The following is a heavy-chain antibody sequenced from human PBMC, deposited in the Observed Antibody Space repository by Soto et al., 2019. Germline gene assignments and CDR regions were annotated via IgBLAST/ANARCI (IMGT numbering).Heavy chain of an antibody. CDR3: AKGGVGSTSNAFDI. V-gene: IGHV3-74*01. CDR1: GFTFSTYW. CDR2: MNSDGSRS. Sequence: EVQLVESGGGLVQPGGSLRLSCAASGFTFSTYWMHWVRQAPGKGLVWVSRMNSDGSRSDYADSVKGRFTISRDNARNTLYLQMNSLSAEDTAVYYCAKGGVGSTSNAFDIWGQGTMVTVSS. J-gene: IGHJ3*02. D-gene: IGHD1-26*01.